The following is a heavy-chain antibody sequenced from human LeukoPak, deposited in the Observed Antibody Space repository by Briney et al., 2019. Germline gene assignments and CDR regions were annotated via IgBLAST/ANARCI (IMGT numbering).Heavy chain of an antibody. J-gene: IGHJ4*02. V-gene: IGHV1-8*03. D-gene: IGHD3-9*01. CDR1: GYTFTSYD. CDR2: MNPNSGNT. CDR3: ARGRLVFSPFDS. Sequence: ASVKVSCKASGYTFTSYDINWVRQASGQGLEWMGWMNPNSGNTGHAQKLQGRVTFTRDNPISTAYMELSSLTSDDTAVYYCARGRLVFSPFDSWGQGTLVTVSS.